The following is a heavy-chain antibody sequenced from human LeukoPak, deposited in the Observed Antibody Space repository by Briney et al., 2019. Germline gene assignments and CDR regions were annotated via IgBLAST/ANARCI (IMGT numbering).Heavy chain of an antibody. V-gene: IGHV4-38-2*02. CDR1: GYSISSGYY. D-gene: IGHD2-8*01. CDR2: IYHSGST. CDR3: ATVPLVYYFDY. J-gene: IGHJ4*02. Sequence: RTSETLSLTCTVSGYSISSGYYWGWIRQPPRKGLEWIGSIYHSGSTYYNPSLKSRVTISVDTSKNQFSLKLSSVTAADTAVYYCATVPLVYYFDYWGQGTLVTVSS.